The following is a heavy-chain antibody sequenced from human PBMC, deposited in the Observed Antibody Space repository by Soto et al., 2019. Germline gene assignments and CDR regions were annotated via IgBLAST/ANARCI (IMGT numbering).Heavy chain of an antibody. CDR3: AKRGIEVAGKYRWFDP. CDR2: ISASGGTT. V-gene: IGHV3-23*01. Sequence: EVQLLESGGGLVQPGGSLSLSCAASGLTFSYYAMTWVRQAPGKGLEWVSTISASGGTTYYADSVKGRFTISRDNSKNTLYLQMNSLRAEDTAVYYCAKRGIEVAGKYRWFDPWGQGTLVTVSS. D-gene: IGHD6-19*01. CDR1: GLTFSYYA. J-gene: IGHJ5*02.